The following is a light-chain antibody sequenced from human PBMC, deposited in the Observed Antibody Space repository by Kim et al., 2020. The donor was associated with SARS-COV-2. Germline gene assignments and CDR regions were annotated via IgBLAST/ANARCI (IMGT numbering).Light chain of an antibody. J-gene: IGLJ3*02. V-gene: IGLV4-69*01. CDR3: QTWGTGMV. CDR1: SGHGRYA. Sequence: GASGNLTSTRSSGHGRYAIAGQQQQPEKGPRYLMKLNSDGSHSKGDWIPVRFSGSSSGAERYLTISSLQSEDEADYYCQTWGTGMVFGGGTQLTVL. CDR2: LNSDGSH.